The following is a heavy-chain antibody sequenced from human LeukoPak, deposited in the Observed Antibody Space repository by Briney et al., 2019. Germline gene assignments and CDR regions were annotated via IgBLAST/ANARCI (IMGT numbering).Heavy chain of an antibody. V-gene: IGHV4-31*03. Sequence: SETLSLTCTVSGGSISSGGYYWSWIRQHPGKGLEWIGYIYYSGSTYYNPSLKSRVTISVDTSKNQFSLKLSSVTAADTAVYYCAREVRGVIFDYWGQGTLVTVSS. CDR2: IYYSGST. CDR1: GGSISSGGYY. D-gene: IGHD3-10*01. J-gene: IGHJ4*02. CDR3: AREVRGVIFDY.